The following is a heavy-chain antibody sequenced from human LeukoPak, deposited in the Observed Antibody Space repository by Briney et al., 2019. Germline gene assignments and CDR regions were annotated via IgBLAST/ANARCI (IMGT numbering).Heavy chain of an antibody. CDR3: AREYSNYYYYYMDV. J-gene: IGHJ6*03. CDR1: GGPISSYY. Sequence: KTSETLSLTCTVSGGPISSYYWSWIRQPPGKGLEWIGYIYYSGSTNYNPSLKSRVTISVDTSKNQFSLKLSPVTAADTAVYYCAREYSNYYYYYMDVWGKGTTVTVSS. CDR2: IYYSGST. V-gene: IGHV4-59*01. D-gene: IGHD1-26*01.